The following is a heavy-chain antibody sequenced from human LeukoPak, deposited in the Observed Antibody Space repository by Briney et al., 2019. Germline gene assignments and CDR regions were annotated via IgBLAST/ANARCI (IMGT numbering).Heavy chain of an antibody. CDR1: GFTFSSYA. J-gene: IGHJ4*02. Sequence: GGSLRLSCAASGFTFSSYAMSWVRQAPGKGLEWVSTVSHSGGSTYFADSVKGRFTISRDNAKNSLYLQMSSLRAEDTAVYYCARDSELLWFGELFYWGQGTLVTVSS. CDR2: VSHSGGST. V-gene: IGHV3-23*01. D-gene: IGHD3-10*01. CDR3: ARDSELLWFGELFY.